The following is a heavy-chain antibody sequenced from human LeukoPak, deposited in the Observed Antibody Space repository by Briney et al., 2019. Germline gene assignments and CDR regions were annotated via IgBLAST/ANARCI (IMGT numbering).Heavy chain of an antibody. CDR3: ARDPTTVVTTPYYSDD. J-gene: IGHJ4*02. Sequence: SETLSLTCAVSGGSFIGYHWNWIRQPPGKGLEWIGEINHSGSTNYNPSLKSRVTISVDTSKNQFSLKLRSVTAADTAVYYCARDPTTVVTTPYYSDDWGQGTLVTVSS. CDR2: INHSGST. D-gene: IGHD4-23*01. CDR1: GGSFIGYH. V-gene: IGHV4-34*01.